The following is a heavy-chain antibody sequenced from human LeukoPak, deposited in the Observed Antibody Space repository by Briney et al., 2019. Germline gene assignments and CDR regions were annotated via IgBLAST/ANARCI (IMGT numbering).Heavy chain of an antibody. CDR1: GFTFSRYW. J-gene: IGHJ4*02. CDR2: INSDGSST. Sequence: GGSLRLSCAASGFTFSRYWMHWVRQVPGKGLVWVSRINSDGSSTSYADPVRGRFTISRDNAKNSLFLQMNSLRAEDTAVYYCARGDDPDYWGQGTLVTVSS. V-gene: IGHV3-74*01. CDR3: ARGDDPDY. D-gene: IGHD5-24*01.